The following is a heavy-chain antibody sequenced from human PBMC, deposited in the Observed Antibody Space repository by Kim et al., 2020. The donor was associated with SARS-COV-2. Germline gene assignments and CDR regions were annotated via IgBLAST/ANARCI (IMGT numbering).Heavy chain of an antibody. V-gene: IGHV4-59*01. CDR2: T. J-gene: IGHJ3*02. CDR3: ARVPRANAFDI. D-gene: IGHD1-1*01. Sequence: TNYTPSLKSRVTISVDTSKNQFSLKLSSVTAADTAVYYCARVPRANAFDIWGQGTMVTVSS.